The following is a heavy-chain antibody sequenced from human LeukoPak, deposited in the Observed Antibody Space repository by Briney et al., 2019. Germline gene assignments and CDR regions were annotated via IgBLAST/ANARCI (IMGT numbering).Heavy chain of an antibody. CDR1: GYSFTGYW. CDR2: IYPGDSDT. Sequence: GESLKISCKGSGYSFTGYWIGWVRQMPGKGLEWMGIIYPGDSDTRYSPSFQGQVTISADKSISTAYLQWSSLKASDTAMYYCARQRSPPTYYYDSSGYTIDYWGQGTLVTVSS. V-gene: IGHV5-51*01. J-gene: IGHJ4*02. CDR3: ARQRSPPTYYYDSSGYTIDY. D-gene: IGHD3-22*01.